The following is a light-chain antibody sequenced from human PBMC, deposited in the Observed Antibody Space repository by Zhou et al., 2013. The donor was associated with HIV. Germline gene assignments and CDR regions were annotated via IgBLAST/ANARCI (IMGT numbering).Light chain of an antibody. J-gene: IGKJ2*01. V-gene: IGKV3-20*01. CDR2: GAS. CDR3: QHYGVSPYT. CDR1: HTVTSNY. Sequence: FVLTQSPGTLSLSPGERATLSCRASHTVTSNYLAWYQHKPGQGPKVLIFGASTRANGIPGRFSGSGSGTEFTLTISRLEPEDFAVYYCQHYGVSPYTFGPGTKLEI.